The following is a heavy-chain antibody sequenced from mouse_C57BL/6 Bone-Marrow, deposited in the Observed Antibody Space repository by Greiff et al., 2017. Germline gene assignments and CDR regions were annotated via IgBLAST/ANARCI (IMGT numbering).Heavy chain of an antibody. J-gene: IGHJ4*01. V-gene: IGHV5-12*01. CDR1: GFTFSDYY. CDR3: ARHITTVVHYYAMDY. Sequence: DVQLQESGGGLVQPGGSLKLSCAASGFTFSDYYMYWVRQTPEKRLEWVAYISNGGGSTYYPDTVKGRFTISRDNAKNTLYLQMSRLKSEDTAMYYCARHITTVVHYYAMDYWGQGTSVTVSS. D-gene: IGHD1-1*01. CDR2: ISNGGGST.